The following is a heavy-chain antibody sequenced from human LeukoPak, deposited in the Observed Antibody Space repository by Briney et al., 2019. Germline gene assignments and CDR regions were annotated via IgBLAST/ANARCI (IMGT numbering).Heavy chain of an antibody. CDR2: ISAYNGNT. J-gene: IGHJ4*02. V-gene: IGHV1-18*04. CDR1: GYTFTGYY. CDR3: ARVGDTAMVTLDY. D-gene: IGHD5-18*01. Sequence: ASVKVSCKASGYTFTGYYMHWVRQAPGQGLEWMGWISAYNGNTNYAQKLQGRVAMTTDTSTSTAYMELRSLRSDGTAVYYCARVGDTAMVTLDYWGQGTLVTVSS.